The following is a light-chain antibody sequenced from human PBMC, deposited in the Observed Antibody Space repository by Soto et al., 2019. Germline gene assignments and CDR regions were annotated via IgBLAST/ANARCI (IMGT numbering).Light chain of an antibody. CDR2: STN. V-gene: IGLV8-61*01. Sequence: QTVVTQEPSYSVCPGGTVTLTCGLSSGSVSTSYYPSWYQQTPGQAPRTLSYSTNTRSSGVPDRFSGSILGNKAALTITGAQADDESDYYCVLYMGSGISVFGGGTKVTVL. CDR3: VLYMGSGISV. J-gene: IGLJ2*01. CDR1: SGSVSTSYY.